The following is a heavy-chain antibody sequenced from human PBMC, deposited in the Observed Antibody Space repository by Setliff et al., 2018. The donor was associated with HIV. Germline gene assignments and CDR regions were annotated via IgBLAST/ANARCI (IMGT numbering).Heavy chain of an antibody. J-gene: IGHJ4*02. CDR2: VHYSGNT. CDR1: GVSMTNNY. Sequence: ETLSLTCSVSGVSMTNNYWTWIRQSPGKGLEWIGYVHYSGNTRYNPPLKSRVTISVDTSKNKFSLKLSSVTAADTAVYYCASEKVAWTVSDSFFEFWGQGVPVTVSS. V-gene: IGHV4-59*01. CDR3: ASEKVAWTVSDSFFEF. D-gene: IGHD2-15*01.